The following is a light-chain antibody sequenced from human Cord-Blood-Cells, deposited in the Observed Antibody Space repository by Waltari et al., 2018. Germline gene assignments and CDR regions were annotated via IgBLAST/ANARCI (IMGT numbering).Light chain of an antibody. Sequence: EIVMTQSTATLSVSPGERANLPCRASQSVSSNLAWYQQKPGQAPRLLIYGASTRATGIPARFSGSGSGTEFTLTISSLQSEDFAVYYCQQYNNWPFTFGPGTKVDIK. CDR2: GAS. J-gene: IGKJ3*01. V-gene: IGKV3-15*01. CDR1: QSVSSN. CDR3: QQYNNWPFT.